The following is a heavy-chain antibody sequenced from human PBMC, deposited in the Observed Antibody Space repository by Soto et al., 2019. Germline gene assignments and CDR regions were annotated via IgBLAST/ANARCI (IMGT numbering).Heavy chain of an antibody. CDR1: GYTLTELS. Sequence: ASVKVSCKVSGYTLTELSMHWVRQAPGKGLEWMGGFDPEDGETIYAQKFQGRVTMTEDTSTDTAYMELSSLRSEDTAVYYCATEDYYGSGRYYHETGKFAPWGQATLVTSPQ. V-gene: IGHV1-24*01. CDR2: FDPEDGET. J-gene: IGHJ5*02. CDR3: ATEDYYGSGRYYHETGKFAP. D-gene: IGHD3-10*01.